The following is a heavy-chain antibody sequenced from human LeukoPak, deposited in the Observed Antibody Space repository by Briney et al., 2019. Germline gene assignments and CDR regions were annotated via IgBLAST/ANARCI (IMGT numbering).Heavy chain of an antibody. CDR1: GYTFSNDD. CDR2: FDPEDGET. CDR3: ATLSMIVVVTDDAFDI. Sequence: ASVKVSCKTSGYTFSNDDISWVRQAPGQGLEWMGGFDPEDGETIYAQKFQGRVTMTEDTSTDTAYMELSSLRSEDTAVYYCATLSMIVVVTDDAFDIWGQGTMVTVSS. J-gene: IGHJ3*02. D-gene: IGHD3-22*01. V-gene: IGHV1-24*01.